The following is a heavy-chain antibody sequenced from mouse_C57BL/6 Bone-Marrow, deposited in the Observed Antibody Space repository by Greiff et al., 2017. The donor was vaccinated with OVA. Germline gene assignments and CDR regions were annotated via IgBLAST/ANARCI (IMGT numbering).Heavy chain of an antibody. D-gene: IGHD1-1*01. Sequence: VQLQQSGPELVKPGASVKMSCKASGYTFTDYNMHWVKQSHGKSLEWIGYINPNNGGTSYNQKFKGKATLTVNKSSSTAYMELRSLTSEDSAVYYCAKKPPHYGSSPPWFAYWGQGTLVTVSA. J-gene: IGHJ3*01. CDR2: INPNNGGT. V-gene: IGHV1-22*01. CDR1: GYTFTDYN. CDR3: AKKPPHYGSSPPWFAY.